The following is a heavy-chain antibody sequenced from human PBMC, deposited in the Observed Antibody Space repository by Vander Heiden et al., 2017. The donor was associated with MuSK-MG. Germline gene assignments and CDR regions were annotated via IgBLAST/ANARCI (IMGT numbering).Heavy chain of an antibody. CDR2: INSDGTST. V-gene: IGHV3-74*01. Sequence: VQMVESGGGLVQPGGSLRLSCAASGFTFSSYWMHWVRQAPGKGLVWVSRINSDGTSTNYADSVKGRFTISRDNAKNTLYLQMNSLRAEDTAVYYCARVGSQWELLLVFDYWGQGTLVTVSS. J-gene: IGHJ4*02. CDR1: GFTFSSYW. CDR3: ARVGSQWELLLVFDY. D-gene: IGHD1-26*01.